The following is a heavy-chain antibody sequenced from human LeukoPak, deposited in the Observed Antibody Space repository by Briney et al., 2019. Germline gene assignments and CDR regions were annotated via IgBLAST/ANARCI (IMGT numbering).Heavy chain of an antibody. J-gene: IGHJ4*02. Sequence: SVKVSCKASGGTFSNYAISWVRQAPGQGLEWMGGIIPIFGTANYAQKFQGRVTITADESTSTAYMELSSLRSEDTAVYYCARFPIVGATTYLDYWGQGTLVTVSS. CDR1: GGTFSNYA. D-gene: IGHD1-26*01. V-gene: IGHV1-69*13. CDR2: IIPIFGTA. CDR3: ARFPIVGATTYLDY.